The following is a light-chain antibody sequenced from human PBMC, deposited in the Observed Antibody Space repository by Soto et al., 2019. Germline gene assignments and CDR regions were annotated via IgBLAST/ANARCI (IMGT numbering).Light chain of an antibody. J-gene: IGKJ5*01. CDR3: QQYGTSEII. CDR1: QSVSNNY. CDR2: GAS. V-gene: IGKV3-20*01. Sequence: EIVMTQSPATLSVSPGERATLSSRASQSVSNNYLAWYKQKPGQAPRIXSYGASNRATGIPDRFSGSGSGTEFTLTISRLETEDFEVFYCQQYGTSEIIFGQGTRLEIK.